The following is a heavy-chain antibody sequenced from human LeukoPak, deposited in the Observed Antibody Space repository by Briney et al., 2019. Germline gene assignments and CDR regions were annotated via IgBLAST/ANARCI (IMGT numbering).Heavy chain of an antibody. Sequence: PSETLSLTCTVSDGSISSYYWSWIRQPPGKGLEWIGYIYCSGSTNYNPSLKSRVTISVDTSKNQFSLKLSSVTAADTAVYYCAREIVVVPAANDGWFDPWGQGTLVTVSS. V-gene: IGHV4-59*01. D-gene: IGHD2-2*01. CDR3: AREIVVVPAANDGWFDP. CDR2: IYCSGST. CDR1: DGSISSYY. J-gene: IGHJ5*02.